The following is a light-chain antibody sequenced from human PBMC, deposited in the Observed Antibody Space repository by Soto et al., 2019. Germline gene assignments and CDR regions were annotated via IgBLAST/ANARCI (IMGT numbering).Light chain of an antibody. CDR2: DSS. V-gene: IGKV3-11*01. CDR3: QQRSNWPLT. CDR1: QSVSSY. J-gene: IGKJ4*01. Sequence: EFVLTQFPATLSLSPGDGATLSCRASQSVSSYLAWYQQKRGQAPRLLIYDSSNRATGIPARFSGSGSGTDFSLIISSLEPEDFAVYYCQQRSNWPLTFGGGTKVDIK.